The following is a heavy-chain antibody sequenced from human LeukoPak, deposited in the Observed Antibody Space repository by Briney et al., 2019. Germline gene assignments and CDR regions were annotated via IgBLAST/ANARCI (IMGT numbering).Heavy chain of an antibody. CDR2: INPNSGGT. CDR3: ARDPWGGDIVVPAAIHDP. Sequence: GASVKVSCKGSGYTFTDYYIHWVRQAPGQGLEWMGRINPNSGGTNYAQKFQGRVTMTRDTSINTAYMELSRLRSDDTAVYYCARDPWGGDIVVPAAIHDPWGQGTLVIVSS. J-gene: IGHJ5*02. V-gene: IGHV1-2*06. CDR1: GYTFTDYY. D-gene: IGHD2-2*01.